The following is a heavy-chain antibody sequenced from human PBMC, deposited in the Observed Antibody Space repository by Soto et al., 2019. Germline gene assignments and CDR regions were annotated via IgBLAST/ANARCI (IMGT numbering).Heavy chain of an antibody. Sequence: QVQLVESGGGVVQPGRSLRLSCAASGFTFSSYAMHWVRQAPGKGLEWVAVISYDGSNKYYADSVKGRFTISRDNXXNTRYLQMNSLRAEDTAVYYCARSRSSGWYAPFDYWGQGTLVTVSS. J-gene: IGHJ4*02. V-gene: IGHV3-30-3*01. CDR1: GFTFSSYA. CDR2: ISYDGSNK. CDR3: ARSRSSGWYAPFDY. D-gene: IGHD6-19*01.